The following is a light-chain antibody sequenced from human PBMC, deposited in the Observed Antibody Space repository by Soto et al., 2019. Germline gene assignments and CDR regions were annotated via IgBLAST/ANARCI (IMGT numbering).Light chain of an antibody. CDR3: KQCSNWPT. CDR2: AAS. Sequence: VLTQSPGILSLSPGDRATLSCRASQSVSSNLAWYQQKPGQAPRLLIYAASTRATGIQASFSGSGSGTDSTLTIRTLEPEDFAVYYCKQCSNWPTCGGGTKVDIK. J-gene: IGKJ4*01. CDR1: QSVSSN. V-gene: IGKV3-11*01.